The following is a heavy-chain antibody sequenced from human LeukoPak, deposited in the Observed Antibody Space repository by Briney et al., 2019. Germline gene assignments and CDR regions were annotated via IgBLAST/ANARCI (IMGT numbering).Heavy chain of an antibody. V-gene: IGHV3-23*01. CDR2: ISGSGGGT. CDR3: AKERGYSSSSAYMDV. CDR1: GFTFSSYA. J-gene: IGHJ6*03. Sequence: GGSLRLSCAASGFTFSSYAMSWVRQAPGKGLEWVSAISGSGGGTYYADSVKGRFTISRDNSKNTLYLQMNSLRAEDTAVYYCAKERGYSSSSAYMDVWGKGTTVTVSS. D-gene: IGHD6-6*01.